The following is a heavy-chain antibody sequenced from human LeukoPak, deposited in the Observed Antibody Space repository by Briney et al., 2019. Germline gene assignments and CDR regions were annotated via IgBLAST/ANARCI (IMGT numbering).Heavy chain of an antibody. CDR1: GGSVSSGSYY. Sequence: SETLSLTCTVSGGSVSSGSYYWSWIRQPPGKGLEWIGYIYYSGSTNYNPSLKSRVTISVDTSKNQFSLKLSSVTAADTAAYYCARERGDAIDYWGQGTLVTVSS. CDR3: ARERGDAIDY. D-gene: IGHD2-21*02. CDR2: IYYSGST. J-gene: IGHJ4*02. V-gene: IGHV4-61*01.